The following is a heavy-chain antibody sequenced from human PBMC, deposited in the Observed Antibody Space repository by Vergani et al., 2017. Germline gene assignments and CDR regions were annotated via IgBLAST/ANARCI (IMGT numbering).Heavy chain of an antibody. D-gene: IGHD3-22*01. CDR1: GYNFTTYW. J-gene: IGHJ5*02. CDR3: AKMRGLYDSSGYYLSTGFDP. CDR2: IDPIDSYI. Sequence: EVQLVQSGAEVKKPGESLRISCKASGYNFTTYWITWVRQMPGKGLEWMGRIDPIDSYINYNPSFQAHVTISADKSISTAYLQWSSLKASDTALYYCAKMRGLYDSSGYYLSTGFDPWGQGTLVTGSS. V-gene: IGHV5-10-1*03.